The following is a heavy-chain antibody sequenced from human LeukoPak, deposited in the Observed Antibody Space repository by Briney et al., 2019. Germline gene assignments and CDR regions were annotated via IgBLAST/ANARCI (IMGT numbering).Heavy chain of an antibody. J-gene: IGHJ4*02. V-gene: IGHV2-5*01. D-gene: IGHD2-15*01. CDR1: GFSLSTSGVG. Sequence: SGPTLVKPTQTLTLTCTFSGFSLSTSGVGVGWIRQPPGKALEWLALHYWNDDKRYSPSLKSRLTITKDTSKNQVVLTMTNMDPVDTATYYCVHRPAGQYCSGGICPFDYWGQGTLVTVSS. CDR2: HYWNDDK. CDR3: VHRPAGQYCSGGICPFDY.